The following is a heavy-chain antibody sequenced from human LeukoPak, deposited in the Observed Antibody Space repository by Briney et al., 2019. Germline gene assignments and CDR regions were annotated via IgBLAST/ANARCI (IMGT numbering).Heavy chain of an antibody. CDR1: VYTLTRYD. CDR2: KNPHSGNT. J-gene: IGHJ4*02. V-gene: IGHV1-8*02. CDR3: AAPTSTTQVYAFWSGPTGY. D-gene: IGHD3-3*01. Sequence: GASVSVSRGACVYTLTRYDIHWVRDATGQGCEGGGWKNPHSGNTGYAQKFQGRVTITEDTSTDTAYMERSSLKSADTPVYYCAAPTSTTQVYAFWSGPTGYWGQEPLVTVSS.